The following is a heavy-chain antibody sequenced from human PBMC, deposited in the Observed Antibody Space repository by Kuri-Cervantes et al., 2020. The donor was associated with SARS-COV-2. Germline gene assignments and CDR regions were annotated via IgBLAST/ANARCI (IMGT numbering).Heavy chain of an antibody. D-gene: IGHD1-26*01. Sequence: GGSLRLSCAASGFTFSGPAMHWVRQASGKGLEWVGRIRSKANSYATAYAASVKGRFTISRDDSKNTAYLQMNSLRAEDTAVYYCAKVDPPVEWELPVSYFDYWGQGTLVTVSS. CDR2: IRSKANSYAT. CDR1: GFTFSGPA. J-gene: IGHJ4*02. CDR3: AKVDPPVEWELPVSYFDY. V-gene: IGHV3-73*01.